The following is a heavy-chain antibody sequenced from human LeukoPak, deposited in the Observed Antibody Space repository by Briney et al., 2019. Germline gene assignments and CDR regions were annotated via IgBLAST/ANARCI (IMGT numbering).Heavy chain of an antibody. J-gene: IGHJ4*02. CDR3: ARDYPNDCSGRTCPSPFDY. V-gene: IGHV3-69-1*01. D-gene: IGHD2-15*01. Sequence: PGGSLRLSCAASGFTFSNAWMSWVRQAPGKGLEWVSSITLSNSISYADSVRGRFTISRANAWNSLYLQMNSLRVEDTAIYYCARDYPNDCSGRTCPSPFDYWGQGIQVTVSP. CDR1: GFTFSNAW. CDR2: ITLSNSI.